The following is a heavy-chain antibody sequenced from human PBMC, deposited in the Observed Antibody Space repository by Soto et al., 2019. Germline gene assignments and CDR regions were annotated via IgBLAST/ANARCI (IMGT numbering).Heavy chain of an antibody. D-gene: IGHD3-16*02. J-gene: IGHJ4*02. Sequence: EVHLVESGGGLVQPGGSLRLSCTASGFTFSSYWMSWVRQTPGKGLEWVANMNQDGSEKYYVDSVKGRFAISRDNAKSSLYLQTNSLRAEDTAVYYCARGYRTFDWGQGTLVTVSS. CDR1: GFTFSSYW. CDR2: MNQDGSEK. CDR3: ARGYRTFD. V-gene: IGHV3-7*01.